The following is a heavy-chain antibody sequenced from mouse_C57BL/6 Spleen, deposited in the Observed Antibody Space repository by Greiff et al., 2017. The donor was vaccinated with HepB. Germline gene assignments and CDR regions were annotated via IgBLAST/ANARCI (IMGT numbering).Heavy chain of an antibody. Sequence: EVKLVESGEGLVKPGGSLKLSCAASGFTFSSYAMSWVRQTPEKRLEWVAYISSGGDYIYYADTVKGRFTISRDNARNTLYLQMSSLKSEDTAMYYCTRGGITTVPYYYAMDYWGQGTSVTFSS. D-gene: IGHD1-1*01. CDR2: ISSGGDYI. CDR1: GFTFSSYA. CDR3: TRGGITTVPYYYAMDY. V-gene: IGHV5-9-1*02. J-gene: IGHJ4*01.